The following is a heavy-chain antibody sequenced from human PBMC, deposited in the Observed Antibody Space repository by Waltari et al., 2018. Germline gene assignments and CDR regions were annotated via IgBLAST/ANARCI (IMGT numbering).Heavy chain of an antibody. CDR3: VREEGETYYLDY. V-gene: IGHV1-46*01. CDR1: RYTFSNYY. CDR2: ISPSGDRI. Sequence: QVQLVQSGVEVKKPGASVKISCRASRYTFSNYYIHWVRQALGQGLEWMAVISPSGDRIRYTQRFQGRVTVTRDTYTNTAYMELSSLRSDDTAVYFCVREEGETYYLDYWGQGTLVTVSS. D-gene: IGHD3-10*01. J-gene: IGHJ4*02.